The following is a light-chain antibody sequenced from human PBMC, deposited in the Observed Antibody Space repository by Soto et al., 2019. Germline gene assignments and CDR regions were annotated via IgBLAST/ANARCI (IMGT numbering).Light chain of an antibody. CDR1: SSDVGGYNY. CDR3: SSSAPGRTVV. J-gene: IGLJ1*01. Sequence: QSALTQPPSASGSPGQSVTISCTGTSSDVGGYNYVSWYQQHPGKAPKVMIYEVTKRPSGVPDRFSGSKSGNTASLTVSGLQTEDEADYYCSSSAPGRTVVFGTVTKVTVL. CDR2: EVT. V-gene: IGLV2-8*01.